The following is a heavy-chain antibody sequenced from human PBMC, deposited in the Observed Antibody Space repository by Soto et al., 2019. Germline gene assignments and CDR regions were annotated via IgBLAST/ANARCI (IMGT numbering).Heavy chain of an antibody. CDR3: ARLYISSWYIL. Sequence: QVQVVESGGGLVQPGGSLRLSCAASGFTFSDYYMTWIRQAPGKGLEWVSYISNSGSTIYYADSVKGRFTVSRDNTKNSLYLHMNGLRAEDTAVYYCARLYISSWYILWGQGTLVTVSS. J-gene: IGHJ4*02. CDR2: ISNSGSTI. CDR1: GFTFSDYY. V-gene: IGHV3-11*01. D-gene: IGHD6-13*01.